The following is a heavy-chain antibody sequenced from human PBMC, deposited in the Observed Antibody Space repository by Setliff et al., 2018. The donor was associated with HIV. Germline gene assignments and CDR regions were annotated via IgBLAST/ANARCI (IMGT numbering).Heavy chain of an antibody. CDR3: ARTLVVFRVRGVSSVYMDV. CDR1: GGSISSHY. Sequence: SETVLTCTVSGGSISSHYWSWIRQPPGKGLEWIGYIYYSGSTNYNPSLKSRVAISVDTSKNQFSLKLSSVTAADTAVYYCARTLVVFRVRGVSSVYMDVWGKGTTVTVSS. D-gene: IGHD3-10*01. V-gene: IGHV4-59*11. J-gene: IGHJ6*03. CDR2: IYYSGST.